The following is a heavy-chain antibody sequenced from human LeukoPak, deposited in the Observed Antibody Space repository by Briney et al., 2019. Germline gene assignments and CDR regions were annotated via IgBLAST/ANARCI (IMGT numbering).Heavy chain of an antibody. Sequence: ASVKVSCKASGGTFSSYAISWVRQAPGQGLEWMGGIIPIFGTANYAQKFQGRVTITADESTSTAYMELSSLRSEDTAVYYCARAEDYCGGDCYQNNWFDPWGQGTLATVSS. J-gene: IGHJ5*02. V-gene: IGHV1-69*13. CDR3: ARAEDYCGGDCYQNNWFDP. D-gene: IGHD2-21*02. CDR1: GGTFSSYA. CDR2: IIPIFGTA.